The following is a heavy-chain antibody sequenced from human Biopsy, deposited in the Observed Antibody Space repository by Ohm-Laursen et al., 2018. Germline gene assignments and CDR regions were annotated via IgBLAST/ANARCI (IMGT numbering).Heavy chain of an antibody. CDR1: GGSFTGHY. J-gene: IGHJ1*01. D-gene: IGHD4-23*01. CDR2: ISHTGYT. CDR3: ARGSNEYGGLYFPH. V-gene: IGHV4-59*11. Sequence: TLSLTCTVSGGSFTGHYWTWIRQPPGQGLEWIGHISHTGYTSYKSSLKSRVTISLDTSRKHFPLRLTSLAAADTAVYYCARGSNEYGGLYFPHWGQGTLVTVSS.